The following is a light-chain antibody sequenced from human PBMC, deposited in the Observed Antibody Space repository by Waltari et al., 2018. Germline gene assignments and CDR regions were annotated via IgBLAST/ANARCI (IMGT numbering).Light chain of an antibody. CDR2: NTN. Sequence: QTVVTQEPSFSVSPGGTVTLTCGLSSGSVSTSSYPSWYQQTPGQAPRTLIYNTNPHSSGVPDRFSGSILGGKAALTITGAQADDESDYYCVLYMGSGISVFGGGTKLTVL. CDR3: VLYMGSGISV. CDR1: SGSVSTSSY. V-gene: IGLV8-61*01. J-gene: IGLJ3*02.